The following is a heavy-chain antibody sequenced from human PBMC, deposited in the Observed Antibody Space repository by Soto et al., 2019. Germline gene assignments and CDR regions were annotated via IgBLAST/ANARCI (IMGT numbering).Heavy chain of an antibody. D-gene: IGHD3-10*01. Sequence: GLSVKVYSKDSGFTFTGKSMSWVVQAPVQGLDWMGWINPNSGGTNYAQKVLGWVTMTRDTAISTAYMELRRLRSDVTAVYYSARGPAGTASYYLDYWGQGTLVTVPS. J-gene: IGHJ4*02. V-gene: IGHV1-2*04. CDR3: ARGPAGTASYYLDY. CDR1: GFTFTGKS. CDR2: INPNSGGT.